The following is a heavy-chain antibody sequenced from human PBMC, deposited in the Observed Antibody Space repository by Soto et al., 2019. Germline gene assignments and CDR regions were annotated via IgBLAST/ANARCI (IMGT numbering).Heavy chain of an antibody. Sequence: SCKASGYSFTSLDINWVRQTAGQGLEWMGWMQPSTGRTGYAQKFQGRVNMTKDTSINTAYMELTTLTSDDTACYYCARGVSAGVDYWGQGTLVTVSS. D-gene: IGHD1-26*01. CDR2: MQPSTGRT. CDR3: ARGVSAGVDY. V-gene: IGHV1-8*01. CDR1: GYSFTSLD. J-gene: IGHJ4*02.